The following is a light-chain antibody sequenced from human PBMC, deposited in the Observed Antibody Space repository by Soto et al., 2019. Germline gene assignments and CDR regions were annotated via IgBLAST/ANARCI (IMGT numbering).Light chain of an antibody. CDR2: WAS. Sequence: DIVTTQSPDSLSVSLGERATINCKSSQSVLYSSNNKNFLAWYQQKPGHPPKLLFYWASTRESGVPDRFSGSGSGTDFTLTISSLQAEDVAVYYCQQYHSSPLTFGGGTKVDIK. CDR1: QSVLYSSNNKNF. CDR3: QQYHSSPLT. J-gene: IGKJ4*01. V-gene: IGKV4-1*01.